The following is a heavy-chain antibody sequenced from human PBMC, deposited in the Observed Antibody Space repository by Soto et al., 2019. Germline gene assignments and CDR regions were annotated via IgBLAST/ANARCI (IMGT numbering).Heavy chain of an antibody. CDR2: ITPMSGTT. Sequence: SVKVSCKAPGETFRRDVISWVRQSPGQGLEWLGGITPMSGTTDYAQKFQGRVTISADKSTGTAYFELSSLTFDDTGVYYCARGVSMAGRPGFFHHWGQGSLVTVSS. CDR3: ARGVSMAGRPGFFHH. CDR1: GETFRRDV. J-gene: IGHJ1*01. V-gene: IGHV1-69*06. D-gene: IGHD6-6*01.